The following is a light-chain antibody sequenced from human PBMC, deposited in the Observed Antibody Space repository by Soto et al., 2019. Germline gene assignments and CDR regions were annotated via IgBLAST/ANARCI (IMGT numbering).Light chain of an antibody. CDR1: QSISIW. V-gene: IGKV1-5*03. CDR3: QHYNDYSWT. J-gene: IGKJ1*01. CDR2: KTS. Sequence: DIHMTKSPSTLSASVGDRVTIPCRASQSISIWLAWYQQKPGKAPYLLIYKTSSLESGVPSRFSGSGSGTEFTLTISSLQPDDFATYYCQHYNDYSWTFGQGTKVEIK.